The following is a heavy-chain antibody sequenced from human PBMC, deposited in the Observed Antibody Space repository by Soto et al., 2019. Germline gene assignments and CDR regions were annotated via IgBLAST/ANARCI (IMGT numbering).Heavy chain of an antibody. CDR3: ARDHPRNYYYYGMDV. V-gene: IGHV4-31*03. CDR2: IYYSGST. J-gene: IGHJ6*02. Sequence: NPSETLSLTCTVSGGSISSGGYYWSWIRQHPGKGLEWIGYIYYSGSTYYNPSLKSRVTISVDTSKNQFSLKLSSVTAADTAVYYCARDHPRNYYYYGMDVWGQGTTVTVSS. CDR1: GGSISSGGYY.